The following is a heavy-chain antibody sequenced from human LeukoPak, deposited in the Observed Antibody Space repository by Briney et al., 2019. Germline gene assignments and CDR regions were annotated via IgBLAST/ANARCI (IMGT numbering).Heavy chain of an antibody. CDR2: ISYDGSNK. J-gene: IGHJ4*02. CDR1: GFTFSSYA. CDR3: TRSPQDSENGSLDY. Sequence: GRSLRLSCAASGFTFSSYAMHWVRQAPGKGLEWVAVISYDGSNKYYADSVKGRFTISRDNSKNTLYLQINRLRAEDTAVYYCTRSPQDSENGSLDYWGQGTLVTVSS. V-gene: IGHV3-30-3*01. D-gene: IGHD2-15*01.